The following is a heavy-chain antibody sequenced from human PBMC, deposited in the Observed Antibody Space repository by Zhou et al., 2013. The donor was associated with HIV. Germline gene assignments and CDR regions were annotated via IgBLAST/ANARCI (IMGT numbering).Heavy chain of an antibody. CDR1: GYDFKKYV. CDR3: ARAELGWDVQPRHYDF. V-gene: IGHV1-18*01. D-gene: IGHD1-26*01. CDR2: ISGFNDKT. J-gene: IGHJ4*02. Sequence: QVLLVQSGAEVKKPGASVKVSCRASGYDFKKYVINWVRQAPGQGLEWMAWISGFNDKTDFGDEFWDRLTLTTDTSTMTATTDTSAITVFMELKNLRSDDTAVYYCARAELGWDVQPRHYDFWGQGTLVTVSS.